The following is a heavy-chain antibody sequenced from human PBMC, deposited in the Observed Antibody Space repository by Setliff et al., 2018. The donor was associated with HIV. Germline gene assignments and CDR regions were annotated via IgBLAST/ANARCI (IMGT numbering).Heavy chain of an antibody. J-gene: IGHJ1*01. V-gene: IGHV4-31*03. CDR3: ARDPYCSGDGCFRYYQH. D-gene: IGHD2-15*01. CDR1: GGSISSGGYY. Sequence: PSETLSLTCTVSGGSISSGGYYWSWIRQHPGKGLGWIGYIHYSGNTYNNPSLNSRISISVYMSKNKFSLKLSSVTAADTAVYFCARDPYCSGDGCFRYYQHWGRGTLVTV. CDR2: IHYSGNT.